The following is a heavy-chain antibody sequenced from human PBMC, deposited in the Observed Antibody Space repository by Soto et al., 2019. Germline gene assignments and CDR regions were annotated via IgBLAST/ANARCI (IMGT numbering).Heavy chain of an antibody. CDR2: IYYSGST. V-gene: IGHV4-59*01. J-gene: IGHJ5*02. Sequence: SETLSLTCTVSGGSISSYYWSWIRQPPGKGLEWIGYIYYSGSTNYNPSLKSRVTISVDTSKNQFSLKLSSVTAADTAVYYCARDRGWYSGSYFWFDTWGQGTLVTVSS. D-gene: IGHD1-26*01. CDR1: GGSISSYY. CDR3: ARDRGWYSGSYFWFDT.